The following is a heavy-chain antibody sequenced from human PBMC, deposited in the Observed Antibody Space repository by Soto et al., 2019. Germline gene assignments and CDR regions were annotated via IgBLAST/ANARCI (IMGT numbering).Heavy chain of an antibody. D-gene: IGHD4-4*01. CDR3: AREGGVYSPGYYYGMDV. Sequence: GGSLRLSCAASGFTFSSYGMHWVRQAPGKGLEGVALIWYDGSTKNYADSVKGRFTISRDDSKSTLYLQMSSLRVEDTAVYYCAREGGVYSPGYYYGMDVWGQGTTVTVSS. CDR2: IWYDGSTK. CDR1: GFTFSSYG. J-gene: IGHJ6*02. V-gene: IGHV3-33*01.